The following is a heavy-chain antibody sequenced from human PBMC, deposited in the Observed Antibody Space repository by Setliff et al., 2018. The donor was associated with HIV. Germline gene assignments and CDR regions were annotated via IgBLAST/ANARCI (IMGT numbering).Heavy chain of an antibody. Sequence: ASVKVSCKASGYVFTDYDIFWVRQAPGRGLEWIGWISGNNANTNYAQKLQGRVTMTTDTSTSTAYMELRSLRSDDTAVYYCARGLGSTRFDPWGQGTLVTVSS. CDR2: ISGNNANT. CDR1: GYVFTDYD. J-gene: IGHJ5*02. CDR3: ARGLGSTRFDP. D-gene: IGHD2-2*01. V-gene: IGHV1-18*01.